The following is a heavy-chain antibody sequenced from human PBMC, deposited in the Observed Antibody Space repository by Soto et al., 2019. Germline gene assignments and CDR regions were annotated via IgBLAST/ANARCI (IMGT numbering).Heavy chain of an antibody. CDR3: AKEGELPDYYYYGMDV. J-gene: IGHJ6*02. Sequence: PGGSLRLSCAASGFTFSSYAMSWVRQAPGKGLEWVSAISGSGGSTYYADSVKGRFTISRDNSKNTLYLQMNSLRAEDTAVYYCAKEGELPDYYYYGMDVWGQGTTVTVSS. D-gene: IGHD1-26*01. V-gene: IGHV3-23*01. CDR1: GFTFSSYA. CDR2: ISGSGGST.